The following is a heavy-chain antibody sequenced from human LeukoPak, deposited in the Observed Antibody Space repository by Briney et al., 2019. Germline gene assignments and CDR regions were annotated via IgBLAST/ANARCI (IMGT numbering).Heavy chain of an antibody. Sequence: GGSLRLSCAASRLTLSRYALHELRQAPGKGLAWVAVIYYDGSNKYYADSVKGRFTISRDNSKNPLYLQMNSLRAEDTAVYYCARDPGIAAATFYYFDYWGQGTLVTVSS. CDR1: RLTLSRYA. CDR3: ARDPGIAAATFYYFDY. CDR2: IYYDGSNK. D-gene: IGHD6-13*01. V-gene: IGHV3-30-3*01. J-gene: IGHJ4*02.